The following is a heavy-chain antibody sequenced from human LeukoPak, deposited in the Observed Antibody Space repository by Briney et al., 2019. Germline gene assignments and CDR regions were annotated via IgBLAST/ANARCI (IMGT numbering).Heavy chain of an antibody. J-gene: IGHJ4*02. Sequence: PGGSLRLSCAASGFTFSSYAMHWVRQAPGKGLEWVAVISYDGSNKYYADSVKGRFTISKDNSKNTLYLQMNSLRAEDTAVYYCADIINFDYWGQGTLVTVSS. V-gene: IGHV3-30-3*01. D-gene: IGHD3-10*01. CDR3: ADIINFDY. CDR1: GFTFSSYA. CDR2: ISYDGSNK.